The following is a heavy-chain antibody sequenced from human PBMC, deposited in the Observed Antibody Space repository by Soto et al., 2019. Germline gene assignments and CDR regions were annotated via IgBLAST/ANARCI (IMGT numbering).Heavy chain of an antibody. CDR1: GFTFSSYS. CDR3: AREGSPFVYALDY. CDR2: ISSSSSTI. J-gene: IGHJ4*02. Sequence: GGSLRLSCAASGFTFSSYSMNWVRQAPGKGLEWVSYISSSSSTIYYADSVKGRFTISRDNAKNSLYLQMNSLRAEDTAVYYCAREGSPFVYALDYWGQGTLVTVSS. D-gene: IGHD2-8*01. V-gene: IGHV3-48*01.